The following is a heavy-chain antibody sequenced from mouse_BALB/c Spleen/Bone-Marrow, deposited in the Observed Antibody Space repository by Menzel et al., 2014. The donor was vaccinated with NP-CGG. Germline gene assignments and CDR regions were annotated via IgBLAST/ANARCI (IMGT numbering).Heavy chain of an antibody. D-gene: IGHD3-2*01. J-gene: IGHJ4*01. CDR3: ARDISGYVRAMDY. Sequence: VKVVESGPELVSPGVSVKISCKASGYTFTDYAIHWVKQSHSKRLEWIGIISTYSGNTNYNQKFKGKATMTVDKSSSTAYMELARSTSEDSAIYYCARDISGYVRAMDYWGQGTSVTVSS. V-gene: IGHV1-67*01. CDR1: GYTFTDYA. CDR2: ISTYSGNT.